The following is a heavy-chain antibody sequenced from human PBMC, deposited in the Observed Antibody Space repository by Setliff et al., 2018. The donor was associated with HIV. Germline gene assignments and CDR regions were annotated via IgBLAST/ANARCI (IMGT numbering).Heavy chain of an antibody. J-gene: IGHJ4*02. CDR2: INVNSGGT. D-gene: IGHD3-10*01. CDR3: AREGSPIYYFDY. Sequence: VASVKVSCKASGGTFSSYGISWVRQAPGQGLEWMGWINVNSGGTKYAQKFQGRVTMTRDTSISTAYMEVSSLRSDDTAVYYCAREGSPIYYFDYWSQGTLVTVSS. V-gene: IGHV1-2*02. CDR1: GGTFSSYG.